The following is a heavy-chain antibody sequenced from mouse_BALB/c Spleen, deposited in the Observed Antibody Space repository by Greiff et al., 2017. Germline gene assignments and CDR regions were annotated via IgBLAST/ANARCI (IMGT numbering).Heavy chain of an antibody. CDR3: ARCGNYEAMDR. CDR2: INPGSGGT. V-gene: IGHV1-54*03. D-gene: IGHD2-1*01. CDR1: GYAFTNYL. Sequence: VKLQESGAELVRPGTSVKVSCKASGYAFTNYLIEWVKQRPGQGLEWIGAINPGSGGTNYNEKFKGKATLTADKSSSTAYMQLSSLTSDDSAVYVCARCGNYEAMDRWGKGTSVTVSA. J-gene: IGHJ4*01.